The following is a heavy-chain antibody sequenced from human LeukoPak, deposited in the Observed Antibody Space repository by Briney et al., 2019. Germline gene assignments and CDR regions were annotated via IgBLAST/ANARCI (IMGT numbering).Heavy chain of an antibody. CDR3: ARSIAAAGFDY. J-gene: IGHJ4*02. V-gene: IGHV4-59*08. CDR2: IYYSEST. CDR1: GGSISSYY. D-gene: IGHD6-13*01. Sequence: SETLSLTCTVSGGSISSYYWSWIRQPPGKGLEWIGYIYYSESTNYNPSLKSRVTISVDTSKNQFSLKLSSVTAADTAVYYCARSIAAAGFDYWGQGTLVTVSS.